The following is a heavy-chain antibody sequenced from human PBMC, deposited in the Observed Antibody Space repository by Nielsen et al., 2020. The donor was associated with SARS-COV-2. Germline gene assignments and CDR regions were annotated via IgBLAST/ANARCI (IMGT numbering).Heavy chain of an antibody. CDR1: GFSFTNYW. Sequence: GDSLKISCKASGFSFTNYWISWVRQMPGTGLEWMGNLDPPHSHPTYSPSFQGHVTISADKSILTAYLQWSSLEASDSAMYYCARQPRSIISNWFDPWGQGTLVTVST. D-gene: IGHD1-14*01. J-gene: IGHJ5*02. V-gene: IGHV5-10-1*01. CDR3: ARQPRSIISNWFDP. CDR2: LDPPHSHP.